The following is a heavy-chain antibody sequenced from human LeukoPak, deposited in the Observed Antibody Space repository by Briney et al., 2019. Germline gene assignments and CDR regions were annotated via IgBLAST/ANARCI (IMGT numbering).Heavy chain of an antibody. CDR2: IYHSGST. Sequence: SETLSLTCAVSGGSISSSNWWSWVRQPPGKGLEWIGEIYHSGSTNYNPSLKSRVTISVDKSKNQFSLKLSSVTAAVTAVYYCAAYGGNGIFDYWGQGTLVTVSS. J-gene: IGHJ4*02. D-gene: IGHD4-23*01. CDR1: GGSISSSNW. CDR3: AAYGGNGIFDY. V-gene: IGHV4-4*02.